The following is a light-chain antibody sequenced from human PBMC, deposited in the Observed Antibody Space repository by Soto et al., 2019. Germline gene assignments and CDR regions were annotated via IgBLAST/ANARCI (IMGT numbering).Light chain of an antibody. CDR1: QSVSSY. CDR2: DAS. V-gene: IGKV3-11*01. Sequence: EIVLTQSPATLSLSPGERATLSGRSSQSVSSYLAWYQQKPGQAPRLLIYDASNRATGIPARFSGSGSGTDFTLPISSLEPEDFAVYYCQQRSNWPPITVGQGTRLEIK. CDR3: QQRSNWPPIT. J-gene: IGKJ5*01.